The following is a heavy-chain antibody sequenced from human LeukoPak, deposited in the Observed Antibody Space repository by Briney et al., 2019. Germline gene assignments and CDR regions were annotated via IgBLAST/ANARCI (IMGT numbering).Heavy chain of an antibody. V-gene: IGHV4-30-4*01. D-gene: IGHD3-22*01. CDR2: IYYSGST. Sequence: SETLSLTCAVYGGSFSGYYWSWIRQPPGKGLEWIGYIYYSGSTYYNPSLKSRVTISVDTSKNQFSLKLSSVTAADTAVYYCARNSGYYDSSGYFVNFFDYWGQGTLVTVSS. CDR3: ARNSGYYDSSGYFVNFFDY. CDR1: GGSFSGYY. J-gene: IGHJ4*02.